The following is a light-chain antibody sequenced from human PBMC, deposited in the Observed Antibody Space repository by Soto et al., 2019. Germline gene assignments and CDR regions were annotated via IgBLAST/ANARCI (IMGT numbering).Light chain of an antibody. V-gene: IGKV1-5*01. J-gene: IGKJ4*01. Sequence: DIQMTQSPSSVSVSVGDRVTITCRASQSINNWLAWYQQKPGKAPKFLIYDASRLESGVPSRFSGSASGTEFTLTISSLQPDDFATYYCQQYDNYPLTFGGGTKVDIK. CDR1: QSINNW. CDR3: QQYDNYPLT. CDR2: DAS.